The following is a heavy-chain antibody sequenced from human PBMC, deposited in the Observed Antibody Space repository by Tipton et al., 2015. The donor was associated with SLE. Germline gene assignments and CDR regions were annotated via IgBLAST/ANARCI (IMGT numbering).Heavy chain of an antibody. CDR1: GFTFSSYA. D-gene: IGHD2-15*01. Sequence: GSLRLSCAASGFTFSSYAMSWVRQAPGKGLEWVSAISGSGGSTYYADSVKGRFTISRDNAKNSLFLQMNSLRAEDTAVYYCSRDVAQNNFYGSGYSYWGQGTLLTVSS. CDR2: ISGSGGST. CDR3: SRDVAQNNFYGSGYSY. V-gene: IGHV3-23*01. J-gene: IGHJ4*02.